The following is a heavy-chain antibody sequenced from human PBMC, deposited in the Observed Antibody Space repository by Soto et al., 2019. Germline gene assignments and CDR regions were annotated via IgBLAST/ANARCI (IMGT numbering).Heavy chain of an antibody. V-gene: IGHV3-23*01. CDR2: ISGGGGRT. J-gene: IGHJ4*02. Sequence: GGSLRLSRAASGFTFSSYAMSWVRQAPGKGLEWVSTISGGGGRTYYADSVKGRFSISRDNSKNTLYLQMNSLRAEDTALYYCAKRGSGAVAFDYWGQGTLVTVSS. CDR1: GFTFSSYA. CDR3: AKRGSGAVAFDY. D-gene: IGHD6-19*01.